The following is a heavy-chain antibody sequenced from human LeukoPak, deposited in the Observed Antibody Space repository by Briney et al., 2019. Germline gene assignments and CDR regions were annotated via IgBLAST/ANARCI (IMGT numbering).Heavy chain of an antibody. V-gene: IGHV1-18*01. Sequence: ASVKVSCKASGYTFTSYGISWVRRAPGQGLEWMGWISAYNGNTNYAQKLQGRVTMTTDTSTSTAYMELRSLRSDDTAVYYCARLGGGSSDEMDIYFDYWGQGTLVTVSS. CDR2: ISAYNGNT. D-gene: IGHD2-15*01. CDR1: GYTFTSYG. J-gene: IGHJ4*02. CDR3: ARLGGGSSDEMDIYFDY.